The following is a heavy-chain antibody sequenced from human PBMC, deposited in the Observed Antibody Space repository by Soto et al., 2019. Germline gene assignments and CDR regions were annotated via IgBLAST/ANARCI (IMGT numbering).Heavy chain of an antibody. J-gene: IGHJ6*03. V-gene: IGHV4-59*08. CDR1: DGSISSYD. D-gene: IGHD2-15*01. CDR2: IYYSGST. Sequence: PSETHSVTRTVADGSISSYDWSWIRQPTGKGLEWIGYIYYSGSTNYNPSLKSRVTISVDTSKNQFSLKLSSVTAADTAGYYCARGYCSGGSCYYYYLDVWGKGPTVIV. CDR3: ARGYCSGGSCYYYYLDV.